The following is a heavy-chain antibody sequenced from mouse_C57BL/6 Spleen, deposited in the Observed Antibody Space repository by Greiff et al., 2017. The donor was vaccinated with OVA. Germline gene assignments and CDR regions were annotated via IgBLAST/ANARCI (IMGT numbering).Heavy chain of an antibody. D-gene: IGHD2-4*01. CDR2: ISSGGDYI. CDR3: TRVGYDYDWFAY. CDR1: GFTFSSYA. Sequence: EVKLMESGEGLVKPGGSLKLSCAASGFTFSSYAMSWVRQTPEKRLEWVAYISSGGDYIYYADTVKGRFTISRDNARNTLYLQMSSLKSEDTAMYYCTRVGYDYDWFAYWGQGTLVTVSA. V-gene: IGHV5-9-1*02. J-gene: IGHJ3*01.